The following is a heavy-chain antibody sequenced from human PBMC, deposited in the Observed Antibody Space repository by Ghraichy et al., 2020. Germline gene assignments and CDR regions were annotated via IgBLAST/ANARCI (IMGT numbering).Heavy chain of an antibody. CDR1: GGSISSSSYY. CDR3: ARQIGHYDFWSGYYISNYGMDV. J-gene: IGHJ6*02. D-gene: IGHD3-3*01. Sequence: SETLSLTCTVSGGSISSSSYYWGWIRQPPGKGLEWIGSIYYSGSTYYNPSLKSRVTISVDTSKNQFSLKLSSVTAADTAVYYCARQIGHYDFWSGYYISNYGMDVWGQGTTVTVSS. CDR2: IYYSGST. V-gene: IGHV4-39*07.